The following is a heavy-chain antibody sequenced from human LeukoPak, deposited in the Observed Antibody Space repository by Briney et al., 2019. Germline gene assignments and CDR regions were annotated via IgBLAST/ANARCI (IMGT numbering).Heavy chain of an antibody. J-gene: IGHJ5*02. D-gene: IGHD2-2*01. Sequence: ASVKVSCKASVYTFSSYGINWVRQAPGQGLEWMGWISAYNGNTNYAQKFQGRVTVTRDTSTSTAYMAGRSLRSDDTAVYFCARDGVPAAVSCPGRFDPWGQGTLVTVSS. CDR1: VYTFSSYG. CDR2: ISAYNGNT. V-gene: IGHV1-18*01. CDR3: ARDGVPAAVSCPGRFDP.